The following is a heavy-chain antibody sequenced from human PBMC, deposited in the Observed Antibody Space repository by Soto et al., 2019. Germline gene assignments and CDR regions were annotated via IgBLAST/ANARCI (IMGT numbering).Heavy chain of an antibody. CDR3: ARAVLSGYDYPYYYYYYMDV. D-gene: IGHD5-12*01. V-gene: IGHV3-7*01. CDR1: GFTFSSYW. J-gene: IGHJ6*03. CDR2: IKQDGSEK. Sequence: GGSLRLSCAASGFTFSSYWMSWVRQAPGKGLEWVANIKQDGSEKYYVDSVKGRFTISRDNAKNSLYLQMNGLRAEDTAVYYCARAVLSGYDYPYYYYYYMDVWGKGTTVTVSS.